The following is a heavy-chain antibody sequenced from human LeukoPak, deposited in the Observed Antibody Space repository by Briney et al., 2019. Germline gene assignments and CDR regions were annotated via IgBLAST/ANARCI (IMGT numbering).Heavy chain of an antibody. V-gene: IGHV3-23*01. CDR2: ISGSGGST. D-gene: IGHD3-22*01. J-gene: IGHJ4*02. CDR1: GFTFSSYA. CDR3: AKDRTASPKIVVVINSPSDY. Sequence: GGSLRLSCAASGFTFSSYAMSWVRQAPGKGLEWVSAISGSGGSTYYADSVKGRFTISRDNSKNTLYLRMNSLRAEDTAVYYCAKDRTASPKIVVVINSPSDYWGQGTLVTDSS.